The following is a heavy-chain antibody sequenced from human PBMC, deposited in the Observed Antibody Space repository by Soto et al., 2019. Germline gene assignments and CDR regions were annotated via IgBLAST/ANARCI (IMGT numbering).Heavy chain of an antibody. CDR3: ARHIVDTSMTASFNY. CDR1: GYSFLNYW. D-gene: IGHD5-18*01. CDR2: IYPGDSDA. J-gene: IGHJ4*02. V-gene: IGHV5-51*01. Sequence: PGESLKISCKTSGYSFLNYWIGWVRQMPGKGLEWMGIIYPGDSDARYSPSFQGQVTISADKSISTVYLQWSSLNASDTAMYYCARHIVDTSMTASFNYWGQGTQVTVSS.